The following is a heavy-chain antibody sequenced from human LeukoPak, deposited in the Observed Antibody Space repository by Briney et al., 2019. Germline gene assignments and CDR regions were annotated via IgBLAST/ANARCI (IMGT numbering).Heavy chain of an antibody. D-gene: IGHD3-10*01. CDR3: ASTMVQGVIIPYYFDY. CDR2: ISAYNGNT. CDR1: GYTFTSYG. J-gene: IGHJ4*02. Sequence: GSVKVSCKASGYTFTSYGISWVRQAPGQGLEWMGWISAYNGNTNYAQKLQGRVTMTTDTSTSTAYMELRSLRSDDTAVYYCASTMVQGVIIPYYFDYWGQGTLVTVSS. V-gene: IGHV1-18*01.